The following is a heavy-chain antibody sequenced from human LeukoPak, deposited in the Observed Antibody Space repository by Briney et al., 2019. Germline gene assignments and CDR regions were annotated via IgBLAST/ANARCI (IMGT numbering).Heavy chain of an antibody. CDR3: ARNDFWSGYPTYYYYGMDV. CDR2: INAGNGNT. D-gene: IGHD3-3*01. Sequence: ASVKVSCKASGYTFTSYALHWVRQAPGQRLEWMGWINAGNGNTKYSQKFQGRVTITADESTSTAYMELSSLRSEDTAVYYCARNDFWSGYPTYYYYGMDVWGQGTTVTVSS. V-gene: IGHV1-3*01. J-gene: IGHJ6*02. CDR1: GYTFTSYA.